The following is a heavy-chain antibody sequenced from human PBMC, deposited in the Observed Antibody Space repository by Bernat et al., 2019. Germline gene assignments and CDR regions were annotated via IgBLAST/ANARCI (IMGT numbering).Heavy chain of an antibody. CDR1: GFSLSTGGVG. CDR2: IYWDDDK. CDR3: AHRQVGSAWYTPNFHS. J-gene: IGHJ4*02. Sequence: QITLKESGPTQVTPTQTLTLTCTFSGFSLSTGGVGVGWIRQPPGKALEWLALIYWDDDKYYSPSLKNRLTITKDTSRNPVVLTLTNMDPVYTCTYYCAHRQVGSAWYTPNFHSLGQRPLVPVSS. D-gene: IGHD6-19*01. V-gene: IGHV2-5*02.